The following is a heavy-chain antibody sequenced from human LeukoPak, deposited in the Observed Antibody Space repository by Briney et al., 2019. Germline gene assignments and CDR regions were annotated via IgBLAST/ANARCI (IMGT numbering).Heavy chain of an antibody. CDR2: INSDGSST. Sequence: PGRSLRLSCAASGFTFSSYWMHWVRQAPGKGLVWVSRINSDGSSTSYADSVKGRFTISRDNAKNTLYLQMNSLRAEDTAVYYCAREGVHYGSGSYSYYFDYWGQGTLVTVSS. J-gene: IGHJ4*02. CDR3: AREGVHYGSGSYSYYFDY. CDR1: GFTFSSYW. D-gene: IGHD3-10*01. V-gene: IGHV3-74*01.